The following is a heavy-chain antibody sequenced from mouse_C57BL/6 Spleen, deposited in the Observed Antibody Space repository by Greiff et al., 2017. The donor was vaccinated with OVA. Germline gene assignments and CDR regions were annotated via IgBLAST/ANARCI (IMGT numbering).Heavy chain of an antibody. V-gene: IGHV5-16*01. CDR3: ARGRIYAMDY. CDR2: INYDGSST. Sequence: EVQVVESEGGLVQPGSSMKLSCTASGFTFSDYYMAWVRQVPEKGLEWVANINYDGSSTYYLDSLKSRFIISRDNAKNILYLQMSSLKSEDTATYYCARGRIYAMDYWGQGTSVTVSS. J-gene: IGHJ4*01. CDR1: GFTFSDYY.